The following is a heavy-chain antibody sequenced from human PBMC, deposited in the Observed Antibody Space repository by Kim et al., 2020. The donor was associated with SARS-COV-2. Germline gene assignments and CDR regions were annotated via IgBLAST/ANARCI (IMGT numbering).Heavy chain of an antibody. J-gene: IGHJ4*02. CDR1: GFTFSRYA. CDR3: AKDHPSRGWPTFDS. CDR2: VNNGGNA. Sequence: GGSLRLSCAASGFTFSRYAMSWVRQAPGKGPEWIAAVNNGGNAYYAHSAKGRFTVSRGNNRNTLDLQMNSLTAEDTALYFCAKDHPSRGWPTFDSWGQGTLVTVSS. D-gene: IGHD6-19*01. V-gene: IGHV3-23*01.